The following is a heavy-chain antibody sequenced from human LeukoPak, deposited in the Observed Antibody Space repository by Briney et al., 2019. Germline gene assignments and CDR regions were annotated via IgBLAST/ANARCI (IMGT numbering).Heavy chain of an antibody. J-gene: IGHJ1*01. D-gene: IGHD5-24*01. CDR2: ISAYNGNT. Sequence: ASVKVSCKASGYTFTSYGISWVRQAPGQGLEWMGWISAYNGNTNYAQKLQGRVTMTTDTSTSTAYMELRSLRSDDTAVYYCAREGERWLQSPEHFQHWGQGTLVTVSS. V-gene: IGHV1-18*01. CDR3: AREGERWLQSPEHFQH. CDR1: GYTFTSYG.